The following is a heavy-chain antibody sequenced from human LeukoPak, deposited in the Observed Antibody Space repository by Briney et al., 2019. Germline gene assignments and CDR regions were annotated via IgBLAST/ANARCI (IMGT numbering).Heavy chain of an antibody. Sequence: KPSETLSLTCSVSGGSISTYYWSWIRQPPGKGLEWLGYIFYSGSTNYNPSLKGRVTISVDTSKNQFSLKLSSVTAADTAVYYCASHFYDSSYFDSWGQGTLVTVSS. J-gene: IGHJ4*02. CDR1: GGSISTYY. CDR3: ASHFYDSSYFDS. D-gene: IGHD3-22*01. V-gene: IGHV4-59*01. CDR2: IFYSGST.